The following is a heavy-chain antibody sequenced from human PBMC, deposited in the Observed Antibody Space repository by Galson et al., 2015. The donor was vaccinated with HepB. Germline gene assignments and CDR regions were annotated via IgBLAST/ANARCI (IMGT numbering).Heavy chain of an antibody. J-gene: IGHJ4*02. CDR2: TYYRAKWYF. V-gene: IGHV6-1*01. CDR3: VRGGHFDY. CDR1: GDSVSSSTSA. Sequence: CAISGDSVSSSTSAWNWVRQSPSRGLEWLGRTYYRAKWYFEYGSSAKGRITINPDTSKNQFSLQLDSVTPEDAAVYYCVRGGHFDYWGQGTLVTVSS.